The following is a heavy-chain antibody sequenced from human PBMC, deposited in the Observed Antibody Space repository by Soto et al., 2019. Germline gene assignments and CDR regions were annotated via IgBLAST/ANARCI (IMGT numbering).Heavy chain of an antibody. Sequence: SLTYSHNRRFSGRSGSSNVCYLGVLRQHPGKGLECIGYIYYSGSTYYNPSLKSRVTISVDTSKNQFSLKLSSVTAADTSVYYCARDVSASDAVESRGHGTMVPVS. CDR2: IYYSGST. CDR1: GRSGSSNVCY. J-gene: IGHJ3*02. CDR3: ARDVSASDAVES. V-gene: IGHV4-31*02.